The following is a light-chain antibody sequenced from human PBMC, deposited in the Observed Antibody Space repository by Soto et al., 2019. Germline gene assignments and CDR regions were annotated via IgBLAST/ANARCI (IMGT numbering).Light chain of an antibody. J-gene: IGLJ3*02. CDR3: SSYTRQSTVV. V-gene: IGLV2-14*01. Sequence: QSVLTQPASVSGSPGQSITISCTGTSSDVGGYNYVSWYQRHPGKAPKLIIYDVSDRPSGVSNRFSGSESGNTASLTISGLQADDEADYYCSSYTRQSTVVFGGGTKVTVL. CDR1: SSDVGGYNY. CDR2: DVS.